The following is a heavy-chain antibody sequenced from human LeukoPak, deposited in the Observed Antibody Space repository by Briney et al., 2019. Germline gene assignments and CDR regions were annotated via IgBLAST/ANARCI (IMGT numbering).Heavy chain of an antibody. V-gene: IGHV3-66*01. CDR2: IDSGGGT. D-gene: IGHD4-11*01. CDR1: GFTVSSSY. CDR3: ARGALQADS. Sequence: PGGSLRLSCAASGFTVSSSYMSWVRQAPGKGLEWVSAIDSGGGTYDADSVKGRFTISRDNSRNTLYLQMNSLRAEDTAVYYCARGALQADSWGQGTLVTVSS. J-gene: IGHJ4*02.